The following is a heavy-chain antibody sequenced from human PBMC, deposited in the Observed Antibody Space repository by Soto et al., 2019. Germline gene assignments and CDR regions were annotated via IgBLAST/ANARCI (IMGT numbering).Heavy chain of an antibody. CDR1: GFTFSSYA. CDR3: AKGAYSSGWQRGYYYYYMDV. CDR2: ISGSGGST. J-gene: IGHJ6*03. Sequence: GGSLRLSCAASGFTFSSYAMSWVRQAPGKGLEWVSAISGSGGSTYYADSVKGRFTISRDNSKNTLYLQMNSLRAEDTAVYYCAKGAYSSGWQRGYYYYYMDVWGKGTTVTVSS. D-gene: IGHD6-19*01. V-gene: IGHV3-23*01.